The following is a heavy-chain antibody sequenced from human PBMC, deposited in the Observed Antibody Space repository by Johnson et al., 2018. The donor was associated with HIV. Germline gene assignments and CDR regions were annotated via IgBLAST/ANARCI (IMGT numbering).Heavy chain of an antibody. CDR1: GFTFNTYG. CDR2: IRYDGNSK. CDR3: AKESKWESRTPHAFDM. J-gene: IGHJ3*02. V-gene: IGHV3-30*02. D-gene: IGHD1-26*01. Sequence: QMLLVESGGGVVQPGGSLRLSCAASGFTFNTYGMDWVRQAPGKGLEWVAFIRYDGNSKYYIDSVKGRFTVSRDNSKNTLYLQMKSLRPEDTAVYYCAKESKWESRTPHAFDMWGQGTIVTVSS.